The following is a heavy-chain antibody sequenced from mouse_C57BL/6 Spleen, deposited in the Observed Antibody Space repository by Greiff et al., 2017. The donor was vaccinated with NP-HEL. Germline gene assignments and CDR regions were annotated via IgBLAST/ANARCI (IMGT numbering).Heavy chain of an antibody. CDR2: IDPSDSYT. D-gene: IGHD2-5*01. V-gene: IGHV1-69*01. CDR3: ARDSNPAWFAY. Sequence: VQLQQPGAELVMPGASVKLSCKASGYTFTSYWMHWVKQRPGQGLEWIGEIDPSDSYTNYNQKFKGKSTLTVDKSSSTAYMQLSSLTSEDSAVYYCARDSNPAWFAYWGQGTLVTVSA. J-gene: IGHJ3*01. CDR1: GYTFTSYW.